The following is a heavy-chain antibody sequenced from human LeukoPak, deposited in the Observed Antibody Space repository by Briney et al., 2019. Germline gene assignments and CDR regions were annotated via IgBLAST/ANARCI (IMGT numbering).Heavy chain of an antibody. D-gene: IGHD1-26*01. CDR3: AKAAGGSYFPFDY. Sequence: GGSLRLSCAASGFIFSSYCMTWVRQAPGKGLEWVAEIIQDGGATYYVDSVKGRFTISRDNDKRSTYLQMNSLRAEDTAMYYCAKAAGGSYFPFDYWGQGTLVTVSS. CDR1: GFIFSSYC. V-gene: IGHV3-7*01. CDR2: IIQDGGAT. J-gene: IGHJ4*02.